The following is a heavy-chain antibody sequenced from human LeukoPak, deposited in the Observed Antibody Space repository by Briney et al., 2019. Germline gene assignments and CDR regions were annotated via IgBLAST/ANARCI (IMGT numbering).Heavy chain of an antibody. CDR2: IERDGSEK. Sequence: PGGSLRLSCAASGFTFSSYWKNWVRQAPGKGLEWVANIERDGSEKNYVGPVKGRFTISRDNAKNLLYLQMNNLRAEDTAIYYCARQERDYWGQGTVVTVSS. V-gene: IGHV3-7*01. CDR3: ARQERDY. J-gene: IGHJ4*02. CDR1: GFTFSSYW.